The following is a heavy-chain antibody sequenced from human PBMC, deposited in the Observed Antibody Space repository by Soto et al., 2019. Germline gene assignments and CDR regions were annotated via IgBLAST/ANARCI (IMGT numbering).Heavy chain of an antibody. V-gene: IGHV1-69*10. D-gene: IGHD2-15*01. CDR3: ARAGYCSGGTCFHGNCDY. CDR2: FIPMLGMK. CDR1: EGTLNSFM. J-gene: IGHJ4*02. Sequence: SLKVSCKASEGTLNSFMISWVRQAPGQGLEWLGGFIPMLGMKNYAPRFQGRVTMTRDTSTSTVYLELSSLRSEDTAVYYCARAGYCSGGTCFHGNCDYWGQGTLVPVSS.